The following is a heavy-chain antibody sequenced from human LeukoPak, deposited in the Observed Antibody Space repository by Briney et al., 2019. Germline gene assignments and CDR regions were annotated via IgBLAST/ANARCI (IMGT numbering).Heavy chain of an antibody. V-gene: IGHV1-8*01. D-gene: IGHD3-3*01. Sequence: ASVKVSCTASGYTFTSYDINWVRQATGQGLEWMGWMNPNSGNTGYAQKFQGRVTMTRNTSISTAYMELSSLRSEDTAVYYCARGRYSYYDFWSGYSYYYYGMDVWGQGTTVTVSS. J-gene: IGHJ6*02. CDR2: MNPNSGNT. CDR1: GYTFTSYD. CDR3: ARGRYSYYDFWSGYSYYYYGMDV.